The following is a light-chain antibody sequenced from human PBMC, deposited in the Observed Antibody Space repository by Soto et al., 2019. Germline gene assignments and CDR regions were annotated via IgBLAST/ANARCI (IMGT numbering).Light chain of an antibody. CDR1: QSVLYSSNNKNC. CDR3: QQYYSTPQT. V-gene: IGKV4-1*01. J-gene: IGKJ1*01. CDR2: WAS. Sequence: DIVMTQSPDSLAVSLGERATINCRSSQSVLYSSNNKNCFAWYQQRPGQPPKLLIYWASTRESGVPDRFSGSGSGTDFTLTISSLQAEDVAVYYCQQYYSTPQTFGQGTKVEIK.